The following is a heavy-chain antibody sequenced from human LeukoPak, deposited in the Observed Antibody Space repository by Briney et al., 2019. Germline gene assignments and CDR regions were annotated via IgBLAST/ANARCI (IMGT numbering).Heavy chain of an antibody. D-gene: IGHD3-22*01. J-gene: IGHJ5*02. CDR3: ARDSGKTKTYYYDTRRGLFDP. CDR1: GFTFSSYW. Sequence: RSGGSLRLSCAASGFTFSSYWMSWVRQAPGKGLEWVANIKQDGSEKYYVDSVKGRFTISRDNAKNSLYLQMNSLRAEDTAVYYCARDSGKTKTYYYDTRRGLFDPWGQGTLVTVSS. V-gene: IGHV3-7*01. CDR2: IKQDGSEK.